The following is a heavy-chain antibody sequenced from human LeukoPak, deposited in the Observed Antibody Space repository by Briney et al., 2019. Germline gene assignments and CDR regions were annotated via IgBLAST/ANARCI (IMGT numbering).Heavy chain of an antibody. D-gene: IGHD3-3*01. CDR3: EGRWNYYYGMDV. CDR2: INHSGST. J-gene: IGHJ6*02. CDR1: GGSFSGYY. Sequence: PSETLSLTCAVYGGSFSGYYWSWVRQPPGKGLEWIGEINHSGSTTYNPSLKSRVTISVDTSKNQFSLKLSSVTAADTAVYYCEGRWNYYYGMDVWGQGTTVTVSS. V-gene: IGHV4-34*01.